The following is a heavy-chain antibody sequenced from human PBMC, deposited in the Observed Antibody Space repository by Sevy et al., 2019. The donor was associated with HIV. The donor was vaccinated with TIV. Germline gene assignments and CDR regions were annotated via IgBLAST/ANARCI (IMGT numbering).Heavy chain of an antibody. CDR2: ISYDGSNK. V-gene: IGHV3-30-3*01. D-gene: IGHD3-22*01. CDR3: ARDYYDSSGYFSY. Sequence: GESLMISCAASGFTFSSYAMHWVRQAPGKGLEWVAVISYDGSNKYYADSVKGRFTISRDNSKNTLYLQMNSLRAEDTAVYYCARDYYDSSGYFSYWGQGTLVTVSS. CDR1: GFTFSSYA. J-gene: IGHJ4*02.